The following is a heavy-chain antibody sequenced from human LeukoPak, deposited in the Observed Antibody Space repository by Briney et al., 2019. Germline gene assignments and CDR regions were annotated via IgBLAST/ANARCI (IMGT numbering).Heavy chain of an antibody. CDR2: IYTSGST. CDR3: AKVYSSSSWVPFDY. D-gene: IGHD6-6*01. Sequence: SETLSLTCTVSGGSISSYYWSWIRQPAGKGLEWIGRIYTSGSTNYNPSLKSRVTMSVDTSKNQFSLKLSSVTAADTAVYYCAKVYSSSSWVPFDYWGQGTLVTVSS. CDR1: GGSISSYY. V-gene: IGHV4-4*07. J-gene: IGHJ4*02.